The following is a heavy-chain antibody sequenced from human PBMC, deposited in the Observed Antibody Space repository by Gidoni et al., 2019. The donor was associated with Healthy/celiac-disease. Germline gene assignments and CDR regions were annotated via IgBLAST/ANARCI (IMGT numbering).Heavy chain of an antibody. CDR1: GFTVSSNY. Sequence: EVQLVESGGGLIQPGGSLRLSCAASGFTVSSNYMSLVRQAPGKGLEWVSVIYSGGSTYSADSVKGRFTISRDNSKNTLYLQMNSLRAEDTAVYYCARDPAWNDMGYWGQGTLVTVSS. V-gene: IGHV3-53*01. CDR3: ARDPAWNDMGY. D-gene: IGHD3-22*01. J-gene: IGHJ4*02. CDR2: IYSGGST.